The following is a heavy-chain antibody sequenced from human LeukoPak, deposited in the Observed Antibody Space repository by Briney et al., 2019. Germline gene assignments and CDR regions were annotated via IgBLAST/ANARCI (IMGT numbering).Heavy chain of an antibody. CDR1: GGSFSGYY. J-gene: IGHJ5*02. V-gene: IGHV4-34*01. Sequence: SSETLSLTCAVYGGSFSGYYWSWIRQPPGKGLEWIGEINHSGSTNYNPSLKSRVTISVDTSKNQFSLKLSSVTAADTAVYYCAVTTFTGYSSSWYFSWGQGTLVTVSS. CDR2: INHSGST. D-gene: IGHD6-13*01. CDR3: AVTTFTGYSSSWYFS.